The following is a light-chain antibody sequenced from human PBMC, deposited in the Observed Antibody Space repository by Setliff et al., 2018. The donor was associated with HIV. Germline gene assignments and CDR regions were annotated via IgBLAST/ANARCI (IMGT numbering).Light chain of an antibody. J-gene: IGLJ3*02. V-gene: IGLV3-21*04. Sequence: SYELTQPPSVSVAPGNTARITCGANNIGSKSVHWYQQKPGQAPVLVIYYDSDRPSGIPERFSGSNSGNTATLTITRVEAGDEADYYCQVRDSGSDHVVFGGGTKVTVL. CDR3: QVRDSGSDHVV. CDR1: NIGSKS. CDR2: YDS.